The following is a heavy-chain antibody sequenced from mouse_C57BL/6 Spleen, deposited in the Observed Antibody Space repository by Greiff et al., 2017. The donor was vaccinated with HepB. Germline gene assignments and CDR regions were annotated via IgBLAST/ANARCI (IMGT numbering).Heavy chain of an antibody. CDR3: ARRGGYYYGSSYGYFDV. Sequence: VQLQQSGAELVKPGASVKISCKASGYAFSSYWMNWVKQRPGKGLEWIGQIYPGDGDTNYNGKFKGKATLTADKSSSTAYMQLSSLTSEDSAVYFCARRGGYYYGSSYGYFDVWGTGTTVTVSS. V-gene: IGHV1-80*01. CDR1: GYAFSSYW. J-gene: IGHJ1*03. D-gene: IGHD1-1*01. CDR2: IYPGDGDT.